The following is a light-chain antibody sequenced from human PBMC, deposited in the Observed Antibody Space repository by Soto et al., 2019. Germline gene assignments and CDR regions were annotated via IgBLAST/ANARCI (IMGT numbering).Light chain of an antibody. J-gene: IGKJ1*01. V-gene: IGKV3-15*01. CDR3: QQYNNWPRT. Sequence: EIVMTQSPATLSVSPGERATLSCRASKSVSSNLAWYQQKPGQAPRLLIYGPSTRSTGIPARFSGSGSGTEFTLTISSLQSEDFAVYYCQQYNNWPRTFGQGTKVEIK. CDR1: KSVSSN. CDR2: GPS.